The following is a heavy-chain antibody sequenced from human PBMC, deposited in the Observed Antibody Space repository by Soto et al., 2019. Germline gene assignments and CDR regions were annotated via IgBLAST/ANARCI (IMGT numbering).Heavy chain of an antibody. Sequence: QVQLVESGGGVVQPGRSLRLSCAASGFTFSSYAMHWVRQAPGKGLEWVAVISYDGSNKYYADSVKGRFTISRDNSKNTMYLQMNSLRAEDTAVYYCARAPTYRTFDYWGQGTLVTGSS. CDR2: ISYDGSNK. J-gene: IGHJ4*02. CDR1: GFTFSSYA. V-gene: IGHV3-30-3*01. D-gene: IGHD1-26*01. CDR3: ARAPTYRTFDY.